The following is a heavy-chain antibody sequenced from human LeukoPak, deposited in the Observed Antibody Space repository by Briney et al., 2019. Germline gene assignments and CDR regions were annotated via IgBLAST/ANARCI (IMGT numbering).Heavy chain of an antibody. CDR3: ARGYGVPF. D-gene: IGHD4-17*01. CDR2: INPSGGST. J-gene: IGHJ4*02. V-gene: IGHV1-46*01. Sequence: ASVNVSCKSSGSTFTIYYMHWVRQPPGQGLERMGIINPSGGSTTYAQNFQGRVTMTRDTSTSTVYMELSSLRSEDTAVYYCARGYGVPFWGQGTMVSVSS. CDR1: GSTFTIYY.